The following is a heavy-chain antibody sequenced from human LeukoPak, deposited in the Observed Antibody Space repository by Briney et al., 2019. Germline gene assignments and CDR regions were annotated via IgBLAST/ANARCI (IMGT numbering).Heavy chain of an antibody. D-gene: IGHD3-22*01. CDR2: IYYSGST. CDR1: GGSISSGGYY. V-gene: IGHV4-31*03. J-gene: IGHJ4*02. CDR3: ARRRMLRTRWNYYDSSGYSIYFDY. Sequence: PSETLSLTCTVSGGSISSGGYYWSWIRQHPGKGLEWIGYIYYSGSTYYNPSLKSRVTISVDTSKNQFSLKLSSVTAADTAVYYCARRRMLRTRWNYYDSSGYSIYFDYWGQGTLVTVSS.